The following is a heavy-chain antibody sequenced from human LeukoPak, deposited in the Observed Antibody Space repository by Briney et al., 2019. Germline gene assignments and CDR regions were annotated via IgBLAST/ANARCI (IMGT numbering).Heavy chain of an antibody. V-gene: IGHV6-1*01. CDR2: XYYRSKWYN. Sequence: SQTLSLTCAISGDSVSSNSAAWNWIRQSPSRGXXXXXXXYYRSKWYNDYAVSVKSRITINPDTSKNQFSLQLNSVTPEDTAVYYCARDTYSITGTPWFDPWGQGTLVTVSS. CDR1: GDSVSSNSAA. CDR3: ARDTYSITGTPWFDP. D-gene: IGHD1-20*01. J-gene: IGHJ5*02.